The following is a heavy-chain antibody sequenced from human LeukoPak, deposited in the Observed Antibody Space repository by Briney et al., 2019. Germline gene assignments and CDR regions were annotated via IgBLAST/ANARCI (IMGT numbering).Heavy chain of an antibody. D-gene: IGHD3-22*01. V-gene: IGHV3-49*04. CDR1: GFTFGDYV. J-gene: IGHJ3*02. CDR3: TRRYNYDSSGYYYVRDAFDI. Sequence: GGSLRLSCTASGFTFGDYVMSWVRHAPGKGLEWGGFIRSKAFGGTTKNAASGKGRFTISRADSRSIAYLQMNSLKTEDTAVYYCTRRYNYDSSGYYYVRDAFDIWGQGTMVTVSS. CDR2: IRSKAFGGTT.